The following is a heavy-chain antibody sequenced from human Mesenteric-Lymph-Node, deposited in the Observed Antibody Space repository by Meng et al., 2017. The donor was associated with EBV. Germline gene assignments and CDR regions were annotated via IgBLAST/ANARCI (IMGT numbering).Heavy chain of an antibody. CDR1: GSIFSGNG. CDR2: INTRTGNP. CDR3: ARETYDYGSGSYVPDY. Sequence: QVQLVQSGSELKKPGDSVKVSFKASGSIFSGNGIHWVRQAPGQGLEWMGWINTRTGNPTYDQGLTGRFVFSLDTSVTTAYLQITSLKAEDTAVYYCARETYDYGSGSYVPDYWGQGTLVTVSS. J-gene: IGHJ4*02. V-gene: IGHV7-4-1*02. D-gene: IGHD3-10*01.